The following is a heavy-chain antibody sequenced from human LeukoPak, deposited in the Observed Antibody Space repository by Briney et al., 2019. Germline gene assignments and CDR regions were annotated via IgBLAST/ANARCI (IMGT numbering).Heavy chain of an antibody. D-gene: IGHD3-10*01. CDR3: ARPDASPYGSGSNYYYGMDV. CDR1: GYTFTSYG. CDR2: ISGYNGNA. V-gene: IGHV1-18*01. Sequence: ASVKVSCKASGYTFTSYGISWVRQAPGQGLGWMGWISGYNGNANYAQKFQGRVTITADKSTSTAYMELSSLRSEDTAVYYCARPDASPYGSGSNYYYGMDVWGQGTTVTVSS. J-gene: IGHJ6*02.